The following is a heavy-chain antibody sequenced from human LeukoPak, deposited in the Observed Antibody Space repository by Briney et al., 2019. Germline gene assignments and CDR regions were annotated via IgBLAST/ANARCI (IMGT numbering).Heavy chain of an antibody. CDR2: IYHSGST. J-gene: IGHJ4*02. V-gene: IGHV4-30-2*01. D-gene: IGHD6-6*01. CDR1: GGSISSGGYY. Sequence: SQTLSLTCTVSGGSISSGGYYWSWIRQPPGKGLEWIGYIYHSGSTYYNPSLKSRVTISVDRSKNQFSLKLSSVTAADTAVYYCARGISSIAARIPFDYWGQGTLVTVSS. CDR3: ARGISSIAARIPFDY.